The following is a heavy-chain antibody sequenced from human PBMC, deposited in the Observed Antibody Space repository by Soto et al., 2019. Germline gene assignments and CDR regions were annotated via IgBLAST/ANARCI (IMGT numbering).Heavy chain of an antibody. J-gene: IGHJ4*02. CDR1: GGTFSSYA. V-gene: IGHV1-69*01. CDR3: GASSSPGGWFDY. Sequence: QVQLVQSGAEVKKPGSSVKVSCKASGGTFSSYAISWVRQAPGQGLEWMGGIIPIFGTANYAQKFQGRVTITADESTSTDDMELSSLRSEDTAVYYWGASSSPGGWFDYWGQGTLVTVSS. D-gene: IGHD6-6*01. CDR2: IIPIFGTA.